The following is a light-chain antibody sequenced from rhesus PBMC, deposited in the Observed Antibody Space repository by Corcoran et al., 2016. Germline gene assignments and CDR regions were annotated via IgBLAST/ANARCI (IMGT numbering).Light chain of an antibody. CDR2: KAS. CDR3: QKYNSAPPT. Sequence: DIQMTQSPSSLSASVGDRVTITCRASQGISSWLAWYQQKPGKAPKLLIYKASSLQSGVPSRFSGSGAGAVFTLTISSLQPEDFATYYCQKYNSAPPTFGQGTKVEIK. V-gene: IGKV1-21*01. J-gene: IGKJ1*01. CDR1: QGISSW.